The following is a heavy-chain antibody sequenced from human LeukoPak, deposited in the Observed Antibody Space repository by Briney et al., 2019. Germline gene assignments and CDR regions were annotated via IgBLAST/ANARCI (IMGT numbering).Heavy chain of an antibody. CDR1: GGSISSYY. D-gene: IGHD5-12*01. V-gene: IGHV4-59*06. J-gene: IGHJ4*02. CDR2: IYYSGST. CDR3: AXXXXXLGYLFDY. Sequence: SETLSLTCTVSGGSISSYYWSWIRQHPGKGLEYIGDIYYSGSTYYNPSLKSRVTISLDTSKNQFSLRLSSVTAADTAVFYCAXXXXXLGYLFDYWGQGSLVTVSS.